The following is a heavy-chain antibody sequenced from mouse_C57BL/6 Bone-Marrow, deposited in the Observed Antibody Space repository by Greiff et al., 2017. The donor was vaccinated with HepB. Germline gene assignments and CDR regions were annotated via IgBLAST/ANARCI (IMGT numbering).Heavy chain of an antibody. CDR1: GYTFTSYD. CDR3: ASEDYDTRYFAMDY. Sequence: QVQLQQSGPELVKPGASVKLSCKASGYTFTSYDINWVKQRPGQGLEWIGWIYPRDGSTKYNEKFKGKATLTVDTSSSTAYMELHSLTSEDSAVYFCASEDYDTRYFAMDYWGQGTSVTISS. J-gene: IGHJ4*01. V-gene: IGHV1-85*01. CDR2: IYPRDGST. D-gene: IGHD2-4*01.